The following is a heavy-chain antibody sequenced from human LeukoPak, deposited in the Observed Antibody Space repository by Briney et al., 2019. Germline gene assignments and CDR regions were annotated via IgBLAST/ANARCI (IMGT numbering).Heavy chain of an antibody. CDR2: IYSGGST. Sequence: GGSPRLSCAASGFTVSSNYMSWVRQAPGKGLEWVSVIYSGGSTYYADSVKGRFTISRDNSKNTLYLQMNSLRAEDTAVYYCARDTVPAATDAFDIWGQGTMVTVSS. CDR3: ARDTVPAATDAFDI. V-gene: IGHV3-66*02. D-gene: IGHD2-2*01. J-gene: IGHJ3*02. CDR1: GFTVSSNY.